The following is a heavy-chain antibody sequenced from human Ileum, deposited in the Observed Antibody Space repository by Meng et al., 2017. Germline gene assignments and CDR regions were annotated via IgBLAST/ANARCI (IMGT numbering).Heavy chain of an antibody. V-gene: IGHV4-4*02. CDR1: GGSIRSGTW. CDR3: AKNGAYCLES. D-gene: IGHD2-21*01. J-gene: IGHJ4*02. Sequence: QAQWQYPGPGLVTPSVTLSFTCPVSGGSIRSGTWWSWVRQPPGKGLQWIGEFHPGSGATYNPSLKARVTISVDTSMQQFSLQLTSVTAADTAVYYCAKNGAYCLESWGQGTLVTVSS. CDR2: FHPGSGA.